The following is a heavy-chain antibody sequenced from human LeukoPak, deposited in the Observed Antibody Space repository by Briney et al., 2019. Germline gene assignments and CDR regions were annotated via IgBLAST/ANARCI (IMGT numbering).Heavy chain of an antibody. Sequence: ASVKVSCKVSGYTLTELSMHWVRQAPGKGLEWMGGFDPEDGETIYAQKFQGRVTMTEDTSTDTAYMELSSLRSEDTAVYYCATVFDRRMVGATPWDYWGQGTLVTVSS. CDR3: ATVFDRRMVGATPWDY. D-gene: IGHD1-26*01. V-gene: IGHV1-24*01. J-gene: IGHJ4*02. CDR1: GYTLTELS. CDR2: FDPEDGET.